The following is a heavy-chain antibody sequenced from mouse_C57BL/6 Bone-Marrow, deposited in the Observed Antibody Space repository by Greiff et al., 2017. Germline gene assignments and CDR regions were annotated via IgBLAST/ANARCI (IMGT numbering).Heavy chain of an antibody. D-gene: IGHD3-3*01. CDR3: ARDGLVFAY. CDR2: ISYDGSN. J-gene: IGHJ3*01. CDR1: GYSITSGYY. V-gene: IGHV3-6*01. Sequence: LVESGPGLVKPSQSLSLTCSVTGYSITSGYYWNWIRQFPGNKLEWMGYISYDGSNNYNPSLKNRISITRDTSKNQFFLKLNSVTTEDTATYYCARDGLVFAYWGQGTLVTVSA.